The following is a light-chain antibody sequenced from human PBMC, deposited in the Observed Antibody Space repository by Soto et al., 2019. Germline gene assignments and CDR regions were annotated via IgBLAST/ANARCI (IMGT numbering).Light chain of an antibody. Sequence: QSVLTQPPSVSGAPGQRVTISCTGSSSNIGAGYHVHWYQQLPGTAPKLLIYANSNRPSGVPDRFSGSKSGTSASLAITGLQAEDEADYYCQSYDNSLRVFGGGTKVTVL. J-gene: IGLJ2*01. CDR3: QSYDNSLRV. V-gene: IGLV1-40*01. CDR2: ANS. CDR1: SSNIGAGYH.